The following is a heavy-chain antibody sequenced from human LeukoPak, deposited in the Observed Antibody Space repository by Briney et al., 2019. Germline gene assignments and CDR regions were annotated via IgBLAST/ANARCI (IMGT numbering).Heavy chain of an antibody. CDR3: AKTTTGYSSGRYPGWPVDY. CDR2: IFGSGIST. Sequence: GGSLRLSCAASGFTFSSYAMYWVRQAPGKGLEWVPVIFGSGISTHYADSVKGRFTISRDNSKNTVYLQMNSLRAEDTALYYCAKTTTGYSSGRYPGWPVDYWGQGTLVTVSS. J-gene: IGHJ4*02. V-gene: IGHV3-23*01. CDR1: GFTFSSYA. D-gene: IGHD6-19*01.